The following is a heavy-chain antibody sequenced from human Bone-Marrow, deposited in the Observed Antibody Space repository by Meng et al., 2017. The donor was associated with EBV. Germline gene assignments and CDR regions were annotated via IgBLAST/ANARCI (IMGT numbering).Heavy chain of an antibody. V-gene: IGHV3-23*04. D-gene: IGHD3-3*01. CDR3: ASGSTVLGVANEGGLESDY. Sequence: GQMVGSGGGLVQPGGSLGLSCAASGFPFSTYAMAWVRQTPGKGLEWVSDINDNSRYTSYADSVKGRITISRDNSKNTLYLQMNSLRAEDTAVYYCASGSTVLGVANEGGLESDYWGQGTLVTVSS. CDR2: INDNSRYT. J-gene: IGHJ4*02. CDR1: GFPFSTYA.